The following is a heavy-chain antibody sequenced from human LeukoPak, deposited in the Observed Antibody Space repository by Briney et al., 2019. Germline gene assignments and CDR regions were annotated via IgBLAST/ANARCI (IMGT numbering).Heavy chain of an antibody. V-gene: IGHV4-61*01. Sequence: SETLSLTCTVSGGSISSSSYYWSWIRQPPGKGLEWIGYIYYSGSTNYNPSLKSRVTISVDTSKNQFSLKLSSVTAADAAVYYCAGGPNWFDPWGQGTLVTVSS. CDR2: IYYSGST. CDR1: GGSISSSSYY. J-gene: IGHJ5*02. CDR3: AGGPNWFDP.